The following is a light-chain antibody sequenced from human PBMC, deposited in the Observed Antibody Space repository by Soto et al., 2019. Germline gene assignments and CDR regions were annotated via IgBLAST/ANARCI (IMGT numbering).Light chain of an antibody. J-gene: IGLJ2*01. CDR3: SSYTSSSTL. V-gene: IGLV2-14*01. CDR1: SSDVGGYNY. CDR2: EVS. Sequence: QSALTQPASVSGSPGQSITISCTGTSSDVGGYNYVSWYQQHPGKAPKLMMYEVSNRPSGVSNRFSGSKSGNTASPTISGLQAEDEADYYGSSYTSSSTLFGGGTKLT.